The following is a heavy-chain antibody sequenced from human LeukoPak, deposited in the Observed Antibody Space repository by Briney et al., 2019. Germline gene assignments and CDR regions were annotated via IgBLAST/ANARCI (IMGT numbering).Heavy chain of an antibody. CDR3: ARDAPESSSWYGTANYYFDY. J-gene: IGHJ4*02. Sequence: RQPPGKGLEWMGDIYYSGSTNYNPSLKSRVTISVDTSKNQFSLKLSSVTAADTAVYYCARDAPESSSWYGTANYYFDYWGQGTLVTVSS. D-gene: IGHD6-13*01. V-gene: IGHV4-59*01. CDR2: IYYSGST.